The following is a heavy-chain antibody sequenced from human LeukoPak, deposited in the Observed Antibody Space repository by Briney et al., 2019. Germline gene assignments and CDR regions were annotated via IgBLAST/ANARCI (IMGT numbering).Heavy chain of an antibody. Sequence: PSETLSLTCTVSGGSISSYYWSWIRQPAGKGLEWIGRFYTSGSTNYNPSLKSRVTMSVDTSKNQFSLKLSSVTAADTGVYYCARLWLARGTNGMDVWRQGTTVTVSS. D-gene: IGHD5-18*01. CDR3: ARLWLARGTNGMDV. V-gene: IGHV4-4*07. J-gene: IGHJ6*02. CDR2: FYTSGST. CDR1: GGSISSYY.